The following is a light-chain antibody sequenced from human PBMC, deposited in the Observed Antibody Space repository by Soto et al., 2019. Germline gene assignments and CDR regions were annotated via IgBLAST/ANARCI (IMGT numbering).Light chain of an antibody. CDR3: HQYNYWPPWT. J-gene: IGKJ1*01. Sequence: IMLTQSPPAVSVSHGERATLSCRASQSLSNNLAWYQQKPGQAPRLLIYDASTRATGVPARFSGSGSGTEFTLTISSLQSEDFAVYYCHQYNYWPPWTFGQGTKVDIK. CDR1: QSLSNN. V-gene: IGKV3-15*01. CDR2: DAS.